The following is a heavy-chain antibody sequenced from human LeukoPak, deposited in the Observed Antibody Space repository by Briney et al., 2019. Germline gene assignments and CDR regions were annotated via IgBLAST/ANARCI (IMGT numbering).Heavy chain of an antibody. D-gene: IGHD2-2*01. CDR2: INPNSGGT. CDR3: AREGVGGPALDIVVVRNWFDP. V-gene: IGHV1-2*02. Sequence: ASVKVSCKASGYTFTGYYMHWVRQAPGQGLEWMGWINPNSGGTNYAQKFQGRVTMTRDTSISTAYMELSRLRSDDTAVYYCAREGVGGPALDIVVVRNWFDPWGQGTLVTVSS. J-gene: IGHJ5*02. CDR1: GYTFTGYY.